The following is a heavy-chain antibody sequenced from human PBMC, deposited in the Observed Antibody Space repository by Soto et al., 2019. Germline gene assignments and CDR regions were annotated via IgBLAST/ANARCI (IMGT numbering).Heavy chain of an antibody. V-gene: IGHV1-69*01. CDR1: GGTFSSYA. CDR3: ATNLGYCSGGSCLGWFDP. J-gene: IGHJ5*02. Sequence: QVQLVQSGAEVKKPGSSVKVSCKASGGTFSSYAISWVRQAPGHGLEWMGGIIPIFGTANYAQKFQGRVTITADESTSTAYMELSSLRSEDTAVYYCATNLGYCSGGSCLGWFDPWGQGTLVTVSS. CDR2: IIPIFGTA. D-gene: IGHD2-15*01.